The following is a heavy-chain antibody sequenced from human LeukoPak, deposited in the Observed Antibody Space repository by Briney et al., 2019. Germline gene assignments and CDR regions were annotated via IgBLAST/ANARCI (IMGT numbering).Heavy chain of an antibody. V-gene: IGHV3-23*01. Sequence: GGSLRLSCAASGFTFSSYAMSWVRQAPGKGLEWVSAISGSGGSTYYADSVKGRFTIPRDNSKNTLYLQMNSLRAEDTAVYYCAKALRGVIVFDYRGQGALVTVSS. D-gene: IGHD3-10*01. CDR1: GFTFSSYA. CDR3: AKALRGVIVFDY. J-gene: IGHJ4*02. CDR2: ISGSGGST.